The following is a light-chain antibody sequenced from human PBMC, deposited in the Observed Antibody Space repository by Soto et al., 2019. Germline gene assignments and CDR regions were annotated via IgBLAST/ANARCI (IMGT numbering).Light chain of an antibody. Sequence: DIQMTQSPSTLSGSVGDRVTITCRASQTISSWLAWYQQKPGKAPKLLIYKASTLKSGVPSRFSGSGSGTEFTLTINSLQPEDFATYFCQQVNSLPFTFGPGTRVDIE. CDR1: QTISSW. CDR2: KAS. CDR3: QQVNSLPFT. J-gene: IGKJ3*01. V-gene: IGKV1-5*03.